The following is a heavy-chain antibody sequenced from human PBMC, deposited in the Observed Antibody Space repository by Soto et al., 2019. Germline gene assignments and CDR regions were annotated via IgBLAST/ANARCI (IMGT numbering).Heavy chain of an antibody. V-gene: IGHV1-46*03. Sequence: ASVKVSCKASGYTFTSYYMHWVRQAPGQGLEWMGIINPSGGSTSYAQKFQGRVTMTRDTSTSTVYMELSSLRSEDTAVYYCARDARIIAAAGIQYIQHSGQGTLVTVST. CDR1: GYTFTSYY. CDR2: INPSGGST. J-gene: IGHJ1*01. CDR3: ARDARIIAAAGIQYIQH. D-gene: IGHD6-13*01.